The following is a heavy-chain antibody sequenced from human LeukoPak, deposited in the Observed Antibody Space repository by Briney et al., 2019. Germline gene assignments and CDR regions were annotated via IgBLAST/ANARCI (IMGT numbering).Heavy chain of an antibody. CDR2: IKSKSDGGTT. Sequence: GGSLRLSCAASGFTFSNAWMNWVRQAPGKGLEWVGRIKSKSDGGTTDYAAPVKGRFTISRDDSKNTLYLQMNSLKSEDTAVYYCTTELDIRPNHYWGQGTLVTVSS. CDR3: TTELDIRPNHY. CDR1: GFTFSNAW. J-gene: IGHJ4*02. V-gene: IGHV3-15*01. D-gene: IGHD3-22*01.